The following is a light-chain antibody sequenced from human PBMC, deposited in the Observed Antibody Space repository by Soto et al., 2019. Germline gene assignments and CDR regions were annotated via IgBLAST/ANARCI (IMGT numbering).Light chain of an antibody. Sequence: QSVLTQPPSAYGIPGQTVTLSCSGSPSNIGSNYVYWYQQLPGTAPKLLIYSNNQRPSGVPDRFSGSKSGTSGSLAISGLRSEDEADYYCAAWEDSVNLWLFGGGTKLTVL. CDR2: SNN. J-gene: IGLJ3*02. CDR3: AAWEDSVNLWL. CDR1: PSNIGSNY. V-gene: IGLV1-47*02.